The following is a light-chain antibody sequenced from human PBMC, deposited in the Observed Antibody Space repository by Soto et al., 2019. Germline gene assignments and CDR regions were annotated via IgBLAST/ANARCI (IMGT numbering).Light chain of an antibody. CDR2: AAS. CDR3: QQSYSTPWT. V-gene: IGKV1-39*01. J-gene: IGKJ1*01. CDR1: QIISSY. Sequence: DIQMTQAPSSLSSSLVDRFSVTFRASQIISSYLNWYQQKPGKAPKLLIYAASSLQSGVPSRFSGSGSGTDFTLTISSLQPEDFATYYCQQSYSTPWTFGQGTKV.